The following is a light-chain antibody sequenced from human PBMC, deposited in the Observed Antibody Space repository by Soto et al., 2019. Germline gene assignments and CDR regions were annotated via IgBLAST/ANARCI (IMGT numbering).Light chain of an antibody. J-gene: IGKJ1*01. Sequence: EIVLTQSPSTLSSLPFDRCTLSCRASQYINTRLAWYQHRPGQAPRLLIYQTSIRAAGIPARFSASGTGTDFTLTISDVQPEDFAVYYCHQRQSWPRTFGQGTKVDIK. V-gene: IGKV3-11*01. CDR3: HQRQSWPRT. CDR2: QTS. CDR1: QYINTR.